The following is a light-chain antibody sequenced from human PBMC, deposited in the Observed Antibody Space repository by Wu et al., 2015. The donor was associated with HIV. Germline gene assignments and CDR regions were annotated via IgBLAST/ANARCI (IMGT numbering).Light chain of an antibody. CDR1: QTISSF. CDR3: QQSYSTPLA. Sequence: DIQMTQSPSSLSASVGDRVTIACRASQTISSFLNWYQQKLGKAPKLLIYGASNLQSGVPSRFSGSGSGTDFTLTISSLQPEDFATYYCQQSYSTPLAFGPGTKVDIK. V-gene: IGKV1-39*01. J-gene: IGKJ3*01. CDR2: GAS.